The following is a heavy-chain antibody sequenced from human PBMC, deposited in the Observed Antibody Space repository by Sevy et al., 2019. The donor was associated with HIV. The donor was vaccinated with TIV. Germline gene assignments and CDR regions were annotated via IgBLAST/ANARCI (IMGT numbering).Heavy chain of an antibody. CDR2: IFGDGDIT. V-gene: IGHV3-23*01. D-gene: IGHD3-22*01. Sequence: GGSLRLSCAASGFTFSSYAMNWVRQAPGKGLEWVSSIFGDGDITYYADSVKGRFTISEDKSKNTLYLQMHSLRAEDTAVYYCAGGRYDSSGSFDAFDIWGQGTMVTVSS. CDR1: GFTFSSYA. J-gene: IGHJ3*02. CDR3: AGGRYDSSGSFDAFDI.